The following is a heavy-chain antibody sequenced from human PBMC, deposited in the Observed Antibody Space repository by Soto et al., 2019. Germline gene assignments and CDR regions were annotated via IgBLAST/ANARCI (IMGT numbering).Heavy chain of an antibody. Sequence: EVQLLESGGGLVQPGGSLRLSCAASGFTFSSFAMNWVRQAPGKGLEWVSAITGSGSSAYFADAVKGRFTISRDNSKKTLYLQMNSLRVEDSGVYFCAKATVTTSYFYGVDGRGQGTTVIVSS. D-gene: IGHD4-4*01. V-gene: IGHV3-23*01. CDR1: GFTFSSFA. CDR2: ITGSGSSA. CDR3: AKATVTTSYFYGVDG. J-gene: IGHJ6*02.